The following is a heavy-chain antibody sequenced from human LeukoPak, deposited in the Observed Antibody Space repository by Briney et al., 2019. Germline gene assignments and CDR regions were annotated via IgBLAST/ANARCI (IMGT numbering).Heavy chain of an antibody. J-gene: IGHJ4*02. CDR1: GFTFGTYA. CDR3: AKRDYSDSNTYSPLFDC. V-gene: IGHV3-23*01. D-gene: IGHD3-22*01. Sequence: GTLRLSCAASGFTFGTYAMSWVRQAPGKGLEWVSGISGSGGTTVYADSVKGRFTISRDNSKSSLFLQMNSLRAEDTAVYYCAKRDYSDSNTYSPLFDCWGQGTLVTVSS. CDR2: ISGSGGTT.